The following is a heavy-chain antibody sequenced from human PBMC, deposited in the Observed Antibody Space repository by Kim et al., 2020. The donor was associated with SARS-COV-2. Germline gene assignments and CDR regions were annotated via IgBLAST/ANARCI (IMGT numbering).Heavy chain of an antibody. J-gene: IGHJ6*02. CDR3: ARDPNPYYYYSSDNYGMDV. CDR1: GGTFSSYA. D-gene: IGHD3-22*01. Sequence: SVKVSCKASGGTFSSYAISWVRQAPGQGLEWMGGIIPIFGTANYAQKFQGRVTITADESTSTAYMELSSLRSEETAVYYCARDPNPYYYYSSDNYGMDVWGQGTTVTVSS. V-gene: IGHV1-69*13. CDR2: IIPIFGTA.